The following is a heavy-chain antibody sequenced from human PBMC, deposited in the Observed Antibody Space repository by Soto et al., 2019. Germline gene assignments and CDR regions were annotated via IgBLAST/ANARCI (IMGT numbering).Heavy chain of an antibody. J-gene: IGHJ6*03. D-gene: IGHD3-10*01. V-gene: IGHV3-66*01. CDR1: GFTVSSNY. CDR2: IYSGGST. Sequence: EVQLVESGGGLVQPGGSLRLSCAASGFTVSSNYMSWVRQAPVKGLEWVSVIYSGGSTYYADSVKGRFTISRDNSKNTLYLQMNSLRAEDTAVYYCARDHGSWFGELKYYYYYMDVWGKGTTVTVSS. CDR3: ARDHGSWFGELKYYYYYMDV.